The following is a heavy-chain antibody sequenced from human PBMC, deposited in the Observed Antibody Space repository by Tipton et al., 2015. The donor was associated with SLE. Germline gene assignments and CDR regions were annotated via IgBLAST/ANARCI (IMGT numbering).Heavy chain of an antibody. V-gene: IGHV4-61*09. Sequence: TLSLTCTVSGGSISSGSYYWSWIRQPAGKGLEWIGYIYTSGSTNYNPSLKSRVTISVDTSKNQFSLKLSSVTAADTAVYYCARVVGATRGYYYYYMDVWGKGTTVTVSS. CDR1: GGSISSGSYY. D-gene: IGHD1-26*01. CDR2: IYTSGST. J-gene: IGHJ6*03. CDR3: ARVVGATRGYYYYYMDV.